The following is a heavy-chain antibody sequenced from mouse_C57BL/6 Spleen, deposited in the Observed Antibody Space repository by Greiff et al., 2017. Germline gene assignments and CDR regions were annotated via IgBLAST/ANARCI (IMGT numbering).Heavy chain of an antibody. D-gene: IGHD2-3*01. CDR1: GYTFTSYW. CDR3: ARRWMVTTHMDY. V-gene: IGHV1-55*01. CDR2: IYPGSGST. Sequence: QVQLKQPGAELVKPGASVKMSCKASGYTFTSYWITWVKQRPGQGLEWIGDIYPGSGSTNYNEKFKSKATLTVDTSSSTAYMQRSSLTSEDSAVYYCARRWMVTTHMDYWGQGTSVTVSS. J-gene: IGHJ4*01.